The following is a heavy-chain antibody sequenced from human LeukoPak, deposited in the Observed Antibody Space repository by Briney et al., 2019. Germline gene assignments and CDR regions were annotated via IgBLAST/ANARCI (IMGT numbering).Heavy chain of an antibody. Sequence: PGGSLRLSCAASGFTVSSNYMSWVRQAPGKGLEWVSVIYSGGSTYYADSVKGRFTISRDNSKNTLYLRMNSLRAEDTAVYYCARLNFRNYGAYYYYYMDVWGKGTTVTVSS. CDR2: IYSGGST. D-gene: IGHD4-17*01. J-gene: IGHJ6*03. CDR3: ARLNFRNYGAYYYYYMDV. CDR1: GFTVSSNY. V-gene: IGHV3-66*02.